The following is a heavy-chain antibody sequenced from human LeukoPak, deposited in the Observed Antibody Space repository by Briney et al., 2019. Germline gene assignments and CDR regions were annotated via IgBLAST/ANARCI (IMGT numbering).Heavy chain of an antibody. J-gene: IGHJ4*02. Sequence: GGSLRLSCAASGFTFSDYYMSWIRQAPGKGLEWVSYISSSGSTIYYADSVKGRFTISRDNAKNSLYLQMNSLRAEDTAVYYCAKDPNARRIAVAGLRIDHWGQGTLVTVSS. CDR1: GFTFSDYY. V-gene: IGHV3-11*01. D-gene: IGHD6-19*01. CDR3: AKDPNARRIAVAGLRIDH. CDR2: ISSSGSTI.